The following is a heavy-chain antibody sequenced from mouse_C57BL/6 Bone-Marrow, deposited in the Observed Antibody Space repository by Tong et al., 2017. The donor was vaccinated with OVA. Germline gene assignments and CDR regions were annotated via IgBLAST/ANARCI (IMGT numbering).Heavy chain of an antibody. Sequence: LQESGAELVRPGSSVKLSCKDSYFAFMASAMHWVKQRPGHGLEWIGSFTMYSDATEYSENFKGKATLTANTSSSTGYMELSRRTSEGSAVYCCGRSASTAVGWYFDVWGTGTTVAVSS. CDR1: YFAFMASA. CDR2: FTMYSDAT. V-gene: IGHV1-49*01. D-gene: IGHD1-1*01. CDR3: GRSASTAVGWYFDV. J-gene: IGHJ1*03.